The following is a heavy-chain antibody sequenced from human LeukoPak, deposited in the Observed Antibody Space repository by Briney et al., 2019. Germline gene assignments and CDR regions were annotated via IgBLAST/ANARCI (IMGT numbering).Heavy chain of an antibody. Sequence: ASVKVSCKATGYTFTSYGISWVRQAPGQGLEWMGWISAYNGNTNYAQKLKGRVTMTTDTSTSTAYMELRSLRSDDTAVYYCARDITIFGVVTLDAFDIWGQGTMVTVSS. CDR2: ISAYNGNT. D-gene: IGHD3-3*01. CDR3: ARDITIFGVVTLDAFDI. V-gene: IGHV1-18*01. J-gene: IGHJ3*02. CDR1: GYTFTSYG.